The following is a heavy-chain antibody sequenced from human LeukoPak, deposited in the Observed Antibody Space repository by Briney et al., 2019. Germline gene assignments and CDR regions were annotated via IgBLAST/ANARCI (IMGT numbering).Heavy chain of an antibody. J-gene: IGHJ4*02. CDR3: ARVGVLGSQVDY. CDR2: IYYSGST. V-gene: IGHV4-59*11. D-gene: IGHD1-26*01. CDR1: GGSISSHY. Sequence: SETLSLTCTVSGGSISSHYWSWIRQPPRKGLEWIGYIYYSGSTNYNPSLKSRVTISVDTSKNQFSLKLSSVTAADTAVYYCARVGVLGSQVDYWGQGTLVTVSS.